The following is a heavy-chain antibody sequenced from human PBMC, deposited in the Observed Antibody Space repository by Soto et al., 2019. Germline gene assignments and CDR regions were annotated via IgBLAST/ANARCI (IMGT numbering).Heavy chain of an antibody. Sequence: QVPVVQSGAEVKKPGSSVKVSCKASGGTFSSTGLNWVRQAPGQGLEWMGRIIPMVGTPNYAQKFQGRVTISANKSTSTAYMELSSLRSEDTAVYYCAISLQQLSCFDNWGPGTLVTVSS. J-gene: IGHJ4*02. D-gene: IGHD5-18*01. V-gene: IGHV1-69*04. CDR1: GGTFSSTG. CDR3: AISLQQLSCFDN. CDR2: IIPMVGTP.